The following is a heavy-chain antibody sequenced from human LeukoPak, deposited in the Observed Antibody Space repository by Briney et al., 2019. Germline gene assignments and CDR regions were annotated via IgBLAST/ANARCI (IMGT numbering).Heavy chain of an antibody. J-gene: IGHJ3*02. CDR3: ARDVYDVDAFDI. Sequence: GGSLRLSCAASGFTFSSYSMNWVRQAPGKGLEWVSSISSSSSYIYYADSVKGRFTTSRDNAKNSLYLQMNSLRAEDTAVYYCARDVYDVDAFDIWGQGTMVTVSS. CDR1: GFTFSSYS. V-gene: IGHV3-21*01. D-gene: IGHD5/OR15-5a*01. CDR2: ISSSSSYI.